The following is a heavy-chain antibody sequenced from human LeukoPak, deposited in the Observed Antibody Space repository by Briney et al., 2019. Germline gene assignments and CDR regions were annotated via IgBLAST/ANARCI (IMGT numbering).Heavy chain of an antibody. Sequence: ASVQVSCRASGYSFTSFGISWVRQAPGQGLEWMGWISAYNGNTNYAQKLQDRVAMTTDTSTNTAYMELRSLTSDDTALYYCAKDASDRGTGPPDRFDYWGQGTLVTVSS. D-gene: IGHD7-27*01. J-gene: IGHJ4*02. CDR1: GYSFTSFG. CDR2: ISAYNGNT. CDR3: AKDASDRGTGPPDRFDY. V-gene: IGHV1-18*01.